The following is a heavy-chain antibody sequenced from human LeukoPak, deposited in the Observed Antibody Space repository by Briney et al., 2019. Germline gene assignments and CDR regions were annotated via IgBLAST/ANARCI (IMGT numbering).Heavy chain of an antibody. V-gene: IGHV4-39*07. CDR1: GGSISSSSYY. Sequence: PSETLSLTCTVSGGSISSSSYYWGWIRQPPGKGLEWIGSIYYSGSTYYNPSLKSRVTISVDTSKNQFSLKLSSVTAADTAVYYCASHTLINIAARRRGFDYWGQGTLVTVSS. CDR3: ASHTLINIAARRRGFDY. CDR2: IYYSGST. D-gene: IGHD6-6*01. J-gene: IGHJ4*02.